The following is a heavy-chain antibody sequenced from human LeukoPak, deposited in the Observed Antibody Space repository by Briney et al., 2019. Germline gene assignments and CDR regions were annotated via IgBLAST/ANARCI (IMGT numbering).Heavy chain of an antibody. J-gene: IGHJ4*02. CDR1: GVTFSSYS. Sequence: NPGGSLRLSCAASGVTFSSYSMNCVRQAPGKGLEWVSSISSSSSYIYYADSVKGRFTISRDNAKNSLYLQMNSLRAEDTAVYYCASKGYGDYPFDYWGQGTLVTVSS. CDR3: ASKGYGDYPFDY. D-gene: IGHD4-17*01. CDR2: ISSSSSYI. V-gene: IGHV3-21*01.